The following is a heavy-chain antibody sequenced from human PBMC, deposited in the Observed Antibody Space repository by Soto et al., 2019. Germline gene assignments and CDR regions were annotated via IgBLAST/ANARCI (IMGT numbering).Heavy chain of an antibody. CDR1: GGYSSSYY. V-gene: IGHV4-59*08. D-gene: IGHD2-2*01. CDR2: IYYSGST. J-gene: IGHJ3*02. CDR3: ARGRFLGYCSSTSCYRHAFDI. Sequence: PSEMLCVTCSVAGGYSSSYYGSWIRQPPGKGLERIGYIYYSGSTNYNPSLKSRVTISVDTSKNQFSLKLSSVTAADTAVYYCARGRFLGYCSSTSCYRHAFDILGQGTMVTVSS.